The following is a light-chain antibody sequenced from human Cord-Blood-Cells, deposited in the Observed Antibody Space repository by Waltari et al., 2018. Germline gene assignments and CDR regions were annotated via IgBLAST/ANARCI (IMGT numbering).Light chain of an antibody. CDR3: SSYAGSNNLV. CDR1: SSDVGGYTY. Sequence: SALTQPPSASGSPGQSVTISSTGTSSDVGGYTYVSWYQQHPGKAPKLMIYEVSKRPSGVPDRFSGSKSGNTASLTVSGLQAEDEADYYCSSYAGSNNLVFGGGTKLTVL. CDR2: EVS. J-gene: IGLJ2*01. V-gene: IGLV2-8*01.